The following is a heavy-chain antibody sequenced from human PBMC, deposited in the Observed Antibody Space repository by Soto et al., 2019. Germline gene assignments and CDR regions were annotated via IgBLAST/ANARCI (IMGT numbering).Heavy chain of an antibody. Sequence: GASVKVSCKASGYTFTSYAMHWVRQAPGQRLEWMGWINAGNGNTKYSQKFQGRVTITRDTSASTAYMELSSLRSEDTAVYYCARDSKAIQLWPPSFDPWGQGTLVTVSS. CDR3: ARDSKAIQLWPPSFDP. CDR2: INAGNGNT. V-gene: IGHV1-3*01. J-gene: IGHJ5*02. D-gene: IGHD5-18*01. CDR1: GYTFTSYA.